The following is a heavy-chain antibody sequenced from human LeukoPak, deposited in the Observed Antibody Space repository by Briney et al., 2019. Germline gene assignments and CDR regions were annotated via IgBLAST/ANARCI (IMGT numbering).Heavy chain of an antibody. Sequence: GRSLRLSCAASGFTFSSYGMHWVRQAPGKGLEWVAVISYDGSNKYYADSVKGRFTISRDNSKNTLYLQMNSLRAEDTAVYYCAKAGYDSSGYYTTFSLDLWGRGTLVTVSS. CDR2: ISYDGSNK. CDR1: GFTFSSYG. CDR3: AKAGYDSSGYYTTFSLDL. D-gene: IGHD3-22*01. J-gene: IGHJ2*01. V-gene: IGHV3-30*18.